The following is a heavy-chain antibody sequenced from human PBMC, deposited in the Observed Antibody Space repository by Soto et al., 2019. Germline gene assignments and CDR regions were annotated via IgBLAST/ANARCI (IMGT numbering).Heavy chain of an antibody. Sequence: SETLSLTCTVSGGSISSYYWSWIRQPPGKGLEWIGYIYYSGSTNYNPSLKSRVTISVDTSKNQFSLKLSSVTAADTAVYYCARHATGEWLTDWGQGTLVTVSS. V-gene: IGHV4-59*08. CDR3: ARHATGEWLTD. CDR1: GGSISSYY. D-gene: IGHD3-16*01. CDR2: IYYSGST. J-gene: IGHJ4*02.